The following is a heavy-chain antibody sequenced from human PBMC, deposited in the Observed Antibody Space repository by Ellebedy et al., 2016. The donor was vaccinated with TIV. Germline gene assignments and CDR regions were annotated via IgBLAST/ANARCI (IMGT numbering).Heavy chain of an antibody. CDR3: MFKGLSARLY. CDR1: GFIVSSNY. J-gene: IGHJ1*01. V-gene: IGHV3-23*01. CDR2: ITSSGDST. Sequence: PGGSLRLSCAASGFIVSSNYMNWVRQAPGKGLEWVSGITSSGDSTYYADSVKGRFTISRDNSKNTLFLQVNSLRAEDTAVYYCMFKGLSARLYWGQGTLVTVSS. D-gene: IGHD6-6*01.